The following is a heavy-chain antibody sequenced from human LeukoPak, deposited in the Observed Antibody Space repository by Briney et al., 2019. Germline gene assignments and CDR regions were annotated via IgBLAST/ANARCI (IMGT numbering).Heavy chain of an antibody. CDR3: AREDSAAGTVFDY. J-gene: IGHJ4*02. V-gene: IGHV1-2*02. D-gene: IGHD6-13*01. CDR1: GYTFTGYY. Sequence: VASVKVPCKASGYTFTGYYMHWVRQAPGQGLEWLGWINPNSGGTNYAQKFQGRVTMTRDTSISTAYMELSRLRSDDTAVYYCAREDSAAGTVFDYWGQGTLVTVSS. CDR2: INPNSGGT.